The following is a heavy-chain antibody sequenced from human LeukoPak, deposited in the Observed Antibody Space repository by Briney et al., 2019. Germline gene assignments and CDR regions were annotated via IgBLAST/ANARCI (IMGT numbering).Heavy chain of an antibody. CDR2: INPNSGGT. D-gene: IGHD5-18*01. CDR3: ASFLGYSYGWDY. CDR1: GYTFTGHY. Sequence: ASVKVSCKASGYTFTGHYMHWVRQAPGQGLEWMGWINPNSGGTNYAQKFQGRVTMTRDTSISTAYMELSRLRSDDTAVYYCASFLGYSYGWDYWGQGTLVTVSS. J-gene: IGHJ4*02. V-gene: IGHV1-2*02.